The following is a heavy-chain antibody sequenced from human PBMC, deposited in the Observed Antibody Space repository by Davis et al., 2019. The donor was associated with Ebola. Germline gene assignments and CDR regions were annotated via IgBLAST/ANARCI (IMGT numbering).Heavy chain of an antibody. V-gene: IGHV4-34*01. Sequence: SETLSLTCAVYGGSFSGYYWSWIRQPPGKGLEWIGEINHSGSTNYNPSLKSRVTISVDTSKNQFSLKLSSVTAADTAVYYCARGGVWWLRWWGQGTLVTVSS. D-gene: IGHD5-12*01. CDR3: ARGGVWWLRW. CDR2: INHSGST. CDR1: GGSFSGYY. J-gene: IGHJ4*02.